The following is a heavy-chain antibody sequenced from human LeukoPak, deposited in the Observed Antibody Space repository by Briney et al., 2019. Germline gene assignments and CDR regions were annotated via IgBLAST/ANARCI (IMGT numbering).Heavy chain of an antibody. V-gene: IGHV4-39*01. Sequence: SETLSLTCTVSGGSISSSSYYGGWIRQPPGKGLEWIGSIYYSGSTYYNPSLKSRVTISVDTSKNQFSLKLSSVTAADTAVYYCARLGYGMDVWGQGTTVTVSS. J-gene: IGHJ6*02. CDR3: ARLGYGMDV. CDR2: IYYSGST. CDR1: GGSISSSSYY.